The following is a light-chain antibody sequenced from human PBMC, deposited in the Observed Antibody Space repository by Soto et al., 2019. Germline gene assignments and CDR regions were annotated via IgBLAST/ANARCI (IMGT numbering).Light chain of an antibody. CDR3: QQHSHWPPWT. V-gene: IGKV3-11*01. CDR2: GAS. CDR1: QNVRTF. Sequence: EVVLTQSPDTLSLSPGERATLSCRASQNVRTFLDWYQQKPGQSPRLLIYGASNRAAGIPARFSGSGSGTDFTLTISSLEPEDFAVYYCQQHSHWPPWTFGQGTKVDI. J-gene: IGKJ1*01.